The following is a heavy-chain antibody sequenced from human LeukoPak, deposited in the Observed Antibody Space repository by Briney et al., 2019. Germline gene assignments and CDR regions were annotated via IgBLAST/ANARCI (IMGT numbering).Heavy chain of an antibody. Sequence: GESLKISCKGSGYSFTSYWTGWVRQMPGKGLEWMGIIYPGDSDTRYSPSFQGQVTISADKSISTAYLQWSSLKASDTAMYYCARHGPRYYYGSGSYYLYWFDPWGQGTLVTVSS. CDR3: ARHGPRYYYGSGSYYLYWFDP. CDR1: GYSFTSYW. CDR2: IYPGDSDT. V-gene: IGHV5-51*01. D-gene: IGHD3-10*01. J-gene: IGHJ5*02.